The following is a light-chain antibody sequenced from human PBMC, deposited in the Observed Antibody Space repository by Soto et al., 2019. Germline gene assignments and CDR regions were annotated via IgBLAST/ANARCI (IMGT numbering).Light chain of an antibody. V-gene: IGKV3-20*01. CDR3: QQNGSSPPIT. J-gene: IGKJ5*01. CDR2: DAS. CDR1: QSLNSSY. Sequence: DIGLTQSPGTLSLSPGERATLSCRASQSLNSSYLAWYQQKPGQAPRLLIYDASSRATGIPDRFSGSGSGTDFTLTISRLEPEDSAVYYCQQNGSSPPITFGQGTRLEIK.